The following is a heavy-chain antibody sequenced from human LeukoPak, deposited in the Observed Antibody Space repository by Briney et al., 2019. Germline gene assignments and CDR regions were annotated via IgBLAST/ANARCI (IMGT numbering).Heavy chain of an antibody. Sequence: SETLSLTCAVYGGSFSGYYWSWIRQPPGKGLEWIGEINHSGSTNYNPSLKSRVTISVDTSKNQFSLKLSSVTAADTAVYYCASSGYYDSSGYSRFAYWGQGTLVTVSS. D-gene: IGHD3-22*01. CDR1: GGSFSGYY. J-gene: IGHJ4*02. CDR2: INHSGST. CDR3: ASSGYYDSSGYSRFAY. V-gene: IGHV4-34*01.